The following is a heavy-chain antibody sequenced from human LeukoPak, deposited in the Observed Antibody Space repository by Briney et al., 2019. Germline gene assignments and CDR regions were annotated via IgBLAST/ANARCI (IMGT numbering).Heavy chain of an antibody. Sequence: GGSLRLSCAASGFTFSSYWMHWVRQVPGKGLVWVSRINSDGSSTSYADSVKGRFTSSRDNAKNPLYVQMNSRRAEDTAVYYCSTGSGHAFDIWGRGTMVTVSS. D-gene: IGHD3-10*01. V-gene: IGHV3-74*01. J-gene: IGHJ3*02. CDR3: STGSGHAFDI. CDR1: GFTFSSYW. CDR2: INSDGSST.